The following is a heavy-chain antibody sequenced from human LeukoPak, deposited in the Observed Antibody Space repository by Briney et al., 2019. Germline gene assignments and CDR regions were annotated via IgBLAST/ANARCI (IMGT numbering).Heavy chain of an antibody. CDR3: AREETLKGSFDY. D-gene: IGHD3-10*01. CDR1: GYTFTGYY. CDR2: INPNSGGT. Sequence: ASVKVSCKASGYTFTGYYMHWVRQAPGQGLEWMGWINPNSGGTNYAQKFQGRVTMTRDTSISTAYMELSRLRSDDTAVYYCAREETLKGSFDYWGQGTLVTVSS. J-gene: IGHJ4*02. V-gene: IGHV1-2*02.